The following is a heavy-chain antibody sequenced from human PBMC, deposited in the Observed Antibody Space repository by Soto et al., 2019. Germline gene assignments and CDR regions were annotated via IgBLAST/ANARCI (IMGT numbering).Heavy chain of an antibody. Sequence: PGGPLRLSCAASGFTFSSYGMHWVRKAPGKGLEWVAVISYDGSNKYYADSVKGRFTISRDNSKNTLYLQMNSLRAEDTAVYYCTYYDSSGYYSPSQYDYWGQGTLVTVSS. CDR1: GFTFSSYG. CDR2: ISYDGSNK. CDR3: TYYDSSGYYSPSQYDY. J-gene: IGHJ4*02. V-gene: IGHV3-30*03. D-gene: IGHD3-22*01.